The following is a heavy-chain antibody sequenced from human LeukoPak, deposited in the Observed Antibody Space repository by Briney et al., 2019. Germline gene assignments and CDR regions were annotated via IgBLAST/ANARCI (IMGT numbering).Heavy chain of an antibody. CDR3: ARWGSGEMGAVDI. Sequence: AGGSLRLSCAASGFTFSSYEMNWVRQAPGKGLEWVSYISSSGSTIYYADSVKGRFTISRDNAKNSLYLQMNSLRAEDTAVYYCARWGSGEMGAVDIWGQGTMVTVSS. D-gene: IGHD3-10*01. CDR2: ISSSGSTI. J-gene: IGHJ3*02. CDR1: GFTFSSYE. V-gene: IGHV3-48*03.